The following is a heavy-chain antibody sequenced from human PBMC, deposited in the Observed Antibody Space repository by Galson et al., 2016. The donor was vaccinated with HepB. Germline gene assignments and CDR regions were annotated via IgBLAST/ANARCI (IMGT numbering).Heavy chain of an antibody. D-gene: IGHD1-1*01. CDR3: ARFIASPWNDYYYYGMDV. J-gene: IGHJ6*04. V-gene: IGHV3-74*01. Sequence: SLRLSCAASGFMFSSYWMHWVRRAPGKGLVWVSRINTDGKSTSYADSVKGRVTISRDNSKNTLYLQMNSLRAEDTAVYYCARFIASPWNDYYYYGMDVWGKGTTVTVSS. CDR1: GFMFSSYW. CDR2: INTDGKST.